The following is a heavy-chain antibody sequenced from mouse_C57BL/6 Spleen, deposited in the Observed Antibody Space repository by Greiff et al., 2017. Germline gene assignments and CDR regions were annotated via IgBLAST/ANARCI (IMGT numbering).Heavy chain of an antibody. Sequence: EVQRVESGGGLVQPKGSLKLSCAASGFSFNTYAMNWVRQAPGKGLEWVARIRSKSNNYVTYYADSVKDRFTISRDDSESMLYLQMNNLKTEDTAMYYCVRQAYLLYAMDYWGQGTSVTVSS. D-gene: IGHD5-5*01. CDR3: VRQAYLLYAMDY. V-gene: IGHV10-1*01. CDR1: GFSFNTYA. J-gene: IGHJ4*01. CDR2: IRSKSNNYVT.